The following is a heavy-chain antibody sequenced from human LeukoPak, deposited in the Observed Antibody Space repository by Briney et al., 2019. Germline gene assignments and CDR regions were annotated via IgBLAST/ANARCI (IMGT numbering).Heavy chain of an antibody. J-gene: IGHJ4*02. Sequence: SVKVSCTASGGTFSSYTISWVRRAPGQGLEWMGRIIPIFGTANYAQQFQGRVTITTEESTSTAYLELSSLRSEDTAVYYCANPIRWSKPFSLGYWGQGTLVTVSS. CDR3: ANPIRWSKPFSLGY. CDR2: IIPIFGTA. V-gene: IGHV1-69*05. D-gene: IGHD2-8*02. CDR1: GGTFSSYT.